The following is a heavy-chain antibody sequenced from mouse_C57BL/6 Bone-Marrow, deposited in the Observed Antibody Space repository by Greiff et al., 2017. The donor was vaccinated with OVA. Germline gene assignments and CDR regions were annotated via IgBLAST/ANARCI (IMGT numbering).Heavy chain of an antibody. J-gene: IGHJ1*03. V-gene: IGHV5-15*01. D-gene: IGHD1-1*01. CDR2: ISNLAYSI. CDR3: ARRYYYGSSWYFDV. Sequence: EVKLVESGGGLVQPGGSLKLSCAASGFTFSDYGMAWVRQAPRKGPEWVAFISNLAYSIYYADTVTGRFTISRENAKNTLYLEMGSLRSEDTAMYYCARRYYYGSSWYFDVWGTGTTVTVSS. CDR1: GFTFSDYG.